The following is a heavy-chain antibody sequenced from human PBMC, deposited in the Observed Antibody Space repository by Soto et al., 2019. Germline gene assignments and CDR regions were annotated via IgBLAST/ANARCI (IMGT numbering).Heavy chain of an antibody. D-gene: IGHD2-21*02. J-gene: IGHJ5*02. CDR3: ARVFGLGGNSVWFDP. V-gene: IGHV3-11*05. CDR1: GFTFSDYY. CDR2: ISSSSSYT. Sequence: QVQLVESGGGLVKPGGSLRLSCAASGFTFSDYYMSWIRQAPGKGLEWVSYISSSSSYTNYADSVKGRFTISRDNAKNSLYLQMNSLRAEDTAVYYCARVFGLGGNSVWFDPWGQGTLVTVSS.